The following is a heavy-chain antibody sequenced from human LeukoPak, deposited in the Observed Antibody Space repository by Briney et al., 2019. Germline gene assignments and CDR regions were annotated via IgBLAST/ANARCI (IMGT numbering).Heavy chain of an antibody. Sequence: SETLSPTCAVYGGSFSGYYWSWIRQPPGKGLEWIGEINHSGSTNYNPSLKSRVTISVDTSKNQFSLILSSVTAADTAVYFCARARLSIVRGITNFDYWGQGTVVTVSS. D-gene: IGHD3-10*01. J-gene: IGHJ4*02. CDR2: INHSGST. V-gene: IGHV4-34*01. CDR1: GGSFSGYY. CDR3: ARARLSIVRGITNFDY.